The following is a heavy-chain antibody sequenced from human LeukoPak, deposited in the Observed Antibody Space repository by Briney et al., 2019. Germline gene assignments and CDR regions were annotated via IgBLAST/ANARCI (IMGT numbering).Heavy chain of an antibody. CDR1: GYTFTSYD. V-gene: IGHV1-8*01. CDR3: ARGLRADY. CDR2: MTPSSGNT. D-gene: IGHD3-10*01. J-gene: IGHJ4*02. Sequence: GASVKVSCKTSGYTFTSYDLIWVRQATGQGLEWMGWMTPSSGNTGYAQNFQGRFTMTWSTSIRTAYLELNSLTPEDTAVYYCARGLRADYWGQGTLVPVSS.